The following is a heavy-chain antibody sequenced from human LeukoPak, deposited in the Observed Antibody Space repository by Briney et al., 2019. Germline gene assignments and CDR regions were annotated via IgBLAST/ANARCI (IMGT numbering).Heavy chain of an antibody. CDR3: ARNYGDCDFDY. D-gene: IGHD4-17*01. CDR2: INHSGST. J-gene: IGHJ4*02. V-gene: IGHV4-34*01. Sequence: SETLSLTCAVYGGSFSGYYWSWIRQPPGKGLEWIGEINHSGSTNYNPSLKSRVTISVDTSKNQFSPKLSSVTAADTAVYYCARNYGDCDFDYWGQGTLVTVSS. CDR1: GGSFSGYY.